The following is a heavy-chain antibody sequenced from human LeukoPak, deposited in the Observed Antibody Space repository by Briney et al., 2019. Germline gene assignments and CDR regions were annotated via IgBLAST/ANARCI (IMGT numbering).Heavy chain of an antibody. J-gene: IGHJ4*02. Sequence: HPGGSLRLSCAASGFTFSSYSMNWVRQAPGKGLEWVSYISSSSSTIYYAGSVKGRFTISRDNSKNMLYLQMNSLRAEDTAVYYCAKPHFDYWGQGTLVTVSS. CDR3: AKPHFDY. CDR2: ISSSSSTI. CDR1: GFTFSSYS. V-gene: IGHV3-48*01.